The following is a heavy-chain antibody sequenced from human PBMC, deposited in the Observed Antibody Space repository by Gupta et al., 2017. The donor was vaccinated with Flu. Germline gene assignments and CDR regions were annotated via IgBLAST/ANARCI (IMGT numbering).Heavy chain of an antibody. CDR3: TTSTRPKRKYYYDSSGYYRGYFDY. J-gene: IGHJ4*02. D-gene: IGHD3-22*01. Sequence: MSWVRQAPGKGLEWVGRIKSKTDGGTTDYAAPVKGRFTISRDDSKNTLYLQMNSLKTEDTAVYYCTTSTRPKRKYYYDSSGYYRGYFDYWGQGTLVTVSS. V-gene: IGHV3-15*01. CDR2: IKSKTDGGTT.